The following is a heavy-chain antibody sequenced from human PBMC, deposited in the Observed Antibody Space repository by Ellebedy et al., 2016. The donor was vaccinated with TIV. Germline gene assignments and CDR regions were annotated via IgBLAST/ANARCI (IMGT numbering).Heavy chain of an antibody. J-gene: IGHJ4*02. CDR2: IRGRDGRT. CDR1: GCTFANDA. D-gene: IGHD3-22*01. Sequence: GESLKISCAASGCTFANDAMTWVRQVPGKGLEWFSSIRGRDGRTSYTDSAKGRFTISRDDSQNSLYLQMNSLTAEDTDFYYCARDKRESGFGVWGPGTLVTVSS. V-gene: IGHV3-23*01. CDR3: ARDKRESGFGV.